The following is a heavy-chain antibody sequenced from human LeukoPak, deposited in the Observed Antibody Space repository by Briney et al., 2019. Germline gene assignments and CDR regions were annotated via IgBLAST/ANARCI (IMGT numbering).Heavy chain of an antibody. J-gene: IGHJ4*02. D-gene: IGHD2-2*01. CDR2: INPSGGST. V-gene: IGHV1-46*01. CDR1: GYTFTSYY. CDR3: ARVGTGSSNVGVIHDY. Sequence: ASVKVSCKASGYTFTSYYMHWVRQAPGQGLEWMGIINPSGGSTSYAQKFQGRVTMTRDTSTSTVYMELSSLRSEDTAVYYCARVGTGSSNVGVIHDYWGQGTLVTASS.